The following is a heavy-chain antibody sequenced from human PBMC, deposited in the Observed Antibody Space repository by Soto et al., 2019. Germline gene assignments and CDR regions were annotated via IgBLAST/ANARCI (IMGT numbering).Heavy chain of an antibody. D-gene: IGHD3-22*01. CDR2: IYYSGST. CDR3: ARGGNYYDSSGYYSHNWFDP. CDR1: GGSISSGGYY. J-gene: IGHJ5*02. V-gene: IGHV4-31*03. Sequence: SETLSLTCTVSGGSISSGGYYWSWIRQHPGKGLEWIGYIYYSGSTYYNPSLKSRVTISVDTSKNQFSLKLSSVTAADTAVYYCARGGNYYDSSGYYSHNWFDPWGQGTLVTVSS.